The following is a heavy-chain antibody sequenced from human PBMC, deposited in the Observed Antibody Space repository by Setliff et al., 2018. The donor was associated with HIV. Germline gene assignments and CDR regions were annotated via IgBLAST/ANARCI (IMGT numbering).Heavy chain of an antibody. CDR3: ARRIDDSGSFPDKNWFDT. D-gene: IGHD3-10*01. J-gene: IGHJ5*02. CDR2: IFSSGST. Sequence: SETLSLTCTVSGDSISSYSWNWIRQSPGGGPEWIGFIFSSGSTKYNPSLQSRVTMSIDTSKNQFSLRLTSVTAADPAVYYCARRIDDSGSFPDKNWFDTWGQGSLVTVSS. CDR1: GDSISSYS. V-gene: IGHV4-4*09.